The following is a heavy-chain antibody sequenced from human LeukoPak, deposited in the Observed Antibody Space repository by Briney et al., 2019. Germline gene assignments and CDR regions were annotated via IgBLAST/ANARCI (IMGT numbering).Heavy chain of an antibody. J-gene: IGHJ6*03. CDR3: ATNAHYDILTGYPYYMDV. CDR2: IYPGDSDT. D-gene: IGHD3-9*01. V-gene: IGHV5-51*01. CDR1: GYSFTSYW. Sequence: GESLKISCKGSGYSFTSYWIGWVRQMPGKGLEWMGIIYPGDSDTRYSPSFQGQVTISADKSISTAYLQWSSLKASDTAMYYCATNAHYDILTGYPYYMDVWGKGTTVTVSS.